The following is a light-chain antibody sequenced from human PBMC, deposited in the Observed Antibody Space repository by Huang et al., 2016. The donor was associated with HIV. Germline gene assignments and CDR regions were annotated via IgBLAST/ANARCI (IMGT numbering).Light chain of an antibody. CDR1: QSVNRS. CDR3: QQYNNWLT. Sequence: EIVMTQSPAILSVSSGERATLSCRASQSVNRSLAWYQQKPGQAPRLLIYGSSTRATGIPARFSGSGSGTDFTLTISSLQSEDFAIYYCQQYNNWLTFGGGTKVEIQ. V-gene: IGKV3-15*01. CDR2: GSS. J-gene: IGKJ4*01.